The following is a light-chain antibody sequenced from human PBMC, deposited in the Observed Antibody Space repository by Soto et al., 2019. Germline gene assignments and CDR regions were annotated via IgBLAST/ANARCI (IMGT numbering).Light chain of an antibody. J-gene: IGKJ1*01. Sequence: EIVLTQSPATLSLSPGESATLSCRASQSVTYYLAWYQQKPGQAPRLLIYDTSNRATGIPARFNGSGSGTDVTLTISSLEPEDSAVYYCQQRSDWPLTFGPGTKVEIK. V-gene: IGKV3-11*01. CDR3: QQRSDWPLT. CDR2: DTS. CDR1: QSVTYY.